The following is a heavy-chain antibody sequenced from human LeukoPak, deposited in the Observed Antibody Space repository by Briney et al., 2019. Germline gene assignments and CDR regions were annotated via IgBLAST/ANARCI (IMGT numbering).Heavy chain of an antibody. J-gene: IGHJ3*02. CDR1: GFTFSTYA. Sequence: GGSLRLSCAASGFTFSTYAMSWVRQAPGKGLEWVSVISGSGGSTYYADSMKGRFTISRDNSENTLYLQMNSLRAEDTAVYYCAKDTDNWLVDAFDIWGQGTMVTVSS. V-gene: IGHV3-23*01. CDR3: AKDTDNWLVDAFDI. CDR2: ISGSGGST. D-gene: IGHD6-19*01.